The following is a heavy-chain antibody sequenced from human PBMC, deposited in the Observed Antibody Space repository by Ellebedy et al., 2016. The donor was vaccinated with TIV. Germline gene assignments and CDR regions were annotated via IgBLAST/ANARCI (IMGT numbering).Heavy chain of an antibody. CDR2: IYYSGST. CDR1: GGSISRYY. J-gene: IGHJ4*02. V-gene: IGHV4-59*13. CDR3: ARTSRTGDILTGYYTPRYYFDY. D-gene: IGHD3-9*01. Sequence: SETLSLTXTVSGGSISRYYWTWIRQPPGKGLEWIGYIYYSGSTNYNPSLKSRVTISVDTSKNQFSLKLSSVTAADTAVYYCARTSRTGDILTGYYTPRYYFDYWGQGTLVTVSS.